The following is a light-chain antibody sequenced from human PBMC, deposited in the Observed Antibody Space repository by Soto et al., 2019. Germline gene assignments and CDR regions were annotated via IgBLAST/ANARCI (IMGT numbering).Light chain of an antibody. V-gene: IGLV2-23*01. CDR2: EGS. J-gene: IGLJ1*01. CDR3: CSYAGSSTYV. Sequence: QSALTQPASVSGSPGQSITISCTGPSSDVGSYNLVSWYQQHPGKAPKLMIYEGSKRPSGVSNRFSGSKSGNTASLTISGLQAEDEADDYCCSYAGSSTYVFGTGTKVTVL. CDR1: SSDVGSYNL.